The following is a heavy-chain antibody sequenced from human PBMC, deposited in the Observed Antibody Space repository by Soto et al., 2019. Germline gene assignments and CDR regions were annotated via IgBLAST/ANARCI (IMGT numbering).Heavy chain of an antibody. CDR2: IWYDGSNK. V-gene: IGHV3-33*01. CDR3: AREGGCREGSTVGCNWFAP. Sequence: QVQLVESGGGVVQPGRSLRLSCAASGFTFSSYGMHWVRQAPGKGLEWVAVIWYDGSNKYYADSVKGRFTISRDNSKNTLYRQMNSLRAEDRAVYYGAREGGCREGSTVGCNWFAPWGQGTRVTVSS. CDR1: GFTFSSYG. D-gene: IGHD6-19*01. J-gene: IGHJ5*02.